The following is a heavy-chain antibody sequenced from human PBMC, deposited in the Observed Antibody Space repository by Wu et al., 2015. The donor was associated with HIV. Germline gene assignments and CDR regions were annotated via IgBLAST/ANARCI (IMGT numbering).Heavy chain of an antibody. CDR3: ATSLEVSGFDY. CDR2: VNPNSGNT. CDR1: GYTFTNYD. Sequence: QVQLVQSGAEVKKPGASVKVSCKASGYTFTNYDINWVRQAAGQGLEWMGWVNPNSGNTDYAQKFQGRLTMTRTTSINTAYMELRGLTSEDTAIYYCATSLEVSGFDYWGQGSLVTVSS. J-gene: IGHJ4*02. V-gene: IGHV1-8*01. D-gene: IGHD3-16*01.